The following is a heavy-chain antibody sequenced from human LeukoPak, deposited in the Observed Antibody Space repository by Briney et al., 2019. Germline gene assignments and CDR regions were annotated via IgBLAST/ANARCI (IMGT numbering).Heavy chain of an antibody. CDR3: AKETSRVGGSMASFDH. D-gene: IGHD1-26*01. Sequence: GGSLRLSCAASGFTFSSYGLSWVRQAPGKGLEWVSGISGSGGSTNYADSVKGRFTISRDNSKNTLYLQMNSLRAEDTAVYYCAKETSRVGGSMASFDHWGQGTLVTVSS. CDR2: ISGSGGST. CDR1: GFTFSSYG. V-gene: IGHV3-23*01. J-gene: IGHJ4*02.